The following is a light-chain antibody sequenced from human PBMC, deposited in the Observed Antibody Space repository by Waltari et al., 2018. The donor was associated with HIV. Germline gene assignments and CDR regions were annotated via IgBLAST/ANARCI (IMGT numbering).Light chain of an antibody. CDR1: SSDVGGYNY. Sequence: QSALTQPASVSGSPGQSITISCTGTSSDVGGYNYVSWYQQHPGKAPKLMVYAVTNRPSGVSNRFSGSKSGNTAFLTISGLQAEDEADYYCSSYTTGRTVVFGGGTKLTVL. CDR2: AVT. J-gene: IGLJ2*01. V-gene: IGLV2-14*03. CDR3: SSYTTGRTVV.